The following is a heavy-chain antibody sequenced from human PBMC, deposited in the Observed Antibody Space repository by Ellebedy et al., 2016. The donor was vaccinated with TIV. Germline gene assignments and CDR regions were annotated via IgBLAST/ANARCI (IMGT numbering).Heavy chain of an antibody. CDR3: TRSLIVLRFLEWPFDY. CDR1: GFTFSGSA. Sequence: GGSLRLSXAASGFTFSGSAMHWVRQASGKGLEWVGRIRSKANSYATAYAASVKGRFTISRDDSKNTAYLQMNSLKTEDTAVYYCTRSLIVLRFLEWPFDYWGQGTLVTVSS. CDR2: IRSKANSYAT. J-gene: IGHJ4*02. D-gene: IGHD3-3*01. V-gene: IGHV3-73*01.